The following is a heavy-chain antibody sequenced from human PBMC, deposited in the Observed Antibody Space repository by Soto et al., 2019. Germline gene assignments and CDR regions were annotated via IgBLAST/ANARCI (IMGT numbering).Heavy chain of an antibody. CDR3: ARAATQNVDTAMVDYYYYGMDV. V-gene: IGHV1-18*01. CDR1: GYTFTSYG. Sequence: ASVKVSCKASGYTFTSYGISWVRQAPGQGLEWMGWISAYNGNTNYAQKLQGRVTMTRDTSTSTVYMELSSLRSEDTAVYYCARAATQNVDTAMVDYYYYGMDVWGQGTTVTVSS. D-gene: IGHD5-18*01. CDR2: ISAYNGNT. J-gene: IGHJ6*02.